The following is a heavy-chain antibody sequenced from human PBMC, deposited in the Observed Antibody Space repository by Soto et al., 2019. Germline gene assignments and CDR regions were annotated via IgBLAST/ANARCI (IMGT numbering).Heavy chain of an antibody. CDR3: ARDKESGDYYGMDV. V-gene: IGHV3-33*08. CDR2: IWYDGSYK. CDR1: GFTFSSFG. D-gene: IGHD7-27*01. J-gene: IGHJ6*02. Sequence: PGGSLRLSCAASGFTFSSFGMHWVRQAPGKGLEWVAVIWYDGSYKYYSDSVKGRFTISRDNSKNSLYLQMNSLRAEDTAVYYCARDKESGDYYGMDVWGQGTTVTVSS.